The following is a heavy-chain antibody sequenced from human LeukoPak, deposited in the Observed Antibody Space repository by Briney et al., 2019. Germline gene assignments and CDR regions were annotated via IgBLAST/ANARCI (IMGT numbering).Heavy chain of an antibody. CDR1: GFTFSSYG. J-gene: IGHJ6*03. Sequence: PGGSLRLSCAASGFTFSSYGMHWVRQAPGKGLVWVSRINEDGSTTNYADAVKGRFTISRDNAKNSLYLQMNSLRAEDTAVYYCVTRGWADYYYYMDVWGKGTTVTVSS. D-gene: IGHD6-19*01. V-gene: IGHV3-74*01. CDR3: VTRGWADYYYYMDV. CDR2: INEDGSTT.